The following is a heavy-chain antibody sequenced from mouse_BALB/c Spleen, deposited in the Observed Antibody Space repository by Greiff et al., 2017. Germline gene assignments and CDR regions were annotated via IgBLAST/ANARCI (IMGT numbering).Heavy chain of an antibody. J-gene: IGHJ3*01. CDR2: IDPENGDT. V-gene: IGHV14-4*02. Sequence: EVKVEESGAELVRSGASVKLSCTASGFNIKDYYMHWVKQRPEQGLEWIGWIDPENGDTEYAPKFQGKATMTADTSSNTAYLQLSSLTSEDTAVYYCNAYDRAWFAYWGQGTLVTVSA. CDR3: NAYDRAWFAY. D-gene: IGHD2-3*01. CDR1: GFNIKDYY.